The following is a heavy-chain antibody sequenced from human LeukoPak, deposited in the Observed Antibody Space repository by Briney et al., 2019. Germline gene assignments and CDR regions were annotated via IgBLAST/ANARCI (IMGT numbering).Heavy chain of an antibody. CDR1: GFSFSTYT. D-gene: IGHD6-19*01. Sequence: GGSLRLSCAASGFSFSTYTMNWVRQAPGKGLEWVSSISSSSTYIYHADSVKGRFTISRDNAKNSLYLQMNSLRAEDTAVYYCAKAAGIAVAPYYWGQGTLVTVSS. CDR3: AKAAGIAVAPYY. CDR2: ISSSSTYI. V-gene: IGHV3-21*04. J-gene: IGHJ4*02.